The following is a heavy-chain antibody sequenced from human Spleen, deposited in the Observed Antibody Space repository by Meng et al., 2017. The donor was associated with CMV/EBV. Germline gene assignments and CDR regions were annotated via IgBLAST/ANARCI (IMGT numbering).Heavy chain of an antibody. CDR3: AKGRSSTTYYNYYGMDV. CDR2: INWNSGSI. D-gene: IGHD2-2*01. J-gene: IGHJ6*02. Sequence: SLKISCAASGSTFDDYAMHWVRQAPGKGLEWVSGINWNSGSIGYADSVKGRFTISRDNAKNSLYLQMNSLRAEDTAVYYCAKGRSSTTYYNYYGMDVWGQGTTVTVSS. V-gene: IGHV3-9*01. CDR1: GSTFDDYA.